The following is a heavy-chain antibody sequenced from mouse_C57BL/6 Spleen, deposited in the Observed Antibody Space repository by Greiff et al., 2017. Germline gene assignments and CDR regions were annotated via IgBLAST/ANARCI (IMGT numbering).Heavy chain of an antibody. Sequence: QVQLQQPGAELVRPGSSVKLSCKASGYTLTSSWMDWVKQRPGQGLESIGYIYPSDSETHYNQKFKDKATLTVDKSSSTAYMQLSSLTSEDSAVYYCARSYYSSSPLDYWGQGTTLTVSS. J-gene: IGHJ2*01. V-gene: IGHV1-61*01. CDR2: IYPSDSET. CDR1: GYTLTSSW. CDR3: ARSYYSSSPLDY. D-gene: IGHD1-1*01.